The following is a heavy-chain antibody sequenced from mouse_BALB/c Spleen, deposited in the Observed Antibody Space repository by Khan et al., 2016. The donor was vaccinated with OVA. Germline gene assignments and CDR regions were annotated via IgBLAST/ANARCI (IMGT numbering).Heavy chain of an antibody. CDR3: ARGGSSGPAWFAY. J-gene: IGHJ3*01. CDR1: GYSITSGYF. V-gene: IGHV3-6*02. CDR2: IRYDGNS. Sequence: EVQLQESGPGLVKPSQSLSLTCSVTGYSITSGYFWNWIRQFPGNKLEWMGYIRYDGNSNYNPSLKNRISITRDTSKNQFFLKLNSVTPEDTATXCCARGGSSGPAWFAYWGQGTLVTVSA. D-gene: IGHD3-1*01.